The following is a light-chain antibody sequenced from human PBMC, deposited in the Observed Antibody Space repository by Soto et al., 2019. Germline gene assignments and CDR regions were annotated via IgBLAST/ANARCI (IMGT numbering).Light chain of an antibody. CDR3: CSYAGSYTWV. V-gene: IGLV2-11*01. CDR2: DVS. Sequence: QSVLTQPRSVSGSPGQSVTISCTGTSSDVGGYNHVSWYQQHPGKAPKFMIYDVSKRPSGVPDRFSGSKSGNTASLTISGLQAEDEADYYCCSYAGSYTWVFGGGTQLTVL. J-gene: IGLJ3*02. CDR1: SSDVGGYNH.